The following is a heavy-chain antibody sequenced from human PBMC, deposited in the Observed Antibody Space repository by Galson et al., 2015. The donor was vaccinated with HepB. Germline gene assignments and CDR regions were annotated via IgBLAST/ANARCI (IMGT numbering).Heavy chain of an antibody. CDR3: ARHLRGYCSSPSCHSDY. D-gene: IGHD2-2*01. CDR1: SGSISSSSYS. CDR2: IYYSGST. V-gene: IGHV4-39*01. Sequence: ETLSLTCTVSSGSISSSSYSWGWIRQPPGKGLEWIGSIYYSGSTYYNPSLKSRVTMSVDTSKNQFSLKLSSVTAADMAVYYCARHLRGYCSSPSCHSDYWGQGTLVTVSS. J-gene: IGHJ4*02.